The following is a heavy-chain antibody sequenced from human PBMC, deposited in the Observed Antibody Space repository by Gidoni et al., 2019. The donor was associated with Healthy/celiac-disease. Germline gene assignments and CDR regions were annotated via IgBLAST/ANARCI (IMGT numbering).Heavy chain of an antibody. CDR2: IYWNDDK. D-gene: IGHD5-12*01. CDR3: ARYVEMATIVDY. Sequence: QITLKESGPTLVKPTQTLTLTCTFSGFSLSTSGVGVGWIRQPPGKALEWLALIYWNDDKRYSPSLKSRLTITKDTSKNQVVLTMTNMDPVDTATYYCARYVEMATIVDYWGQGTLVTVSS. V-gene: IGHV2-5*01. J-gene: IGHJ4*02. CDR1: GFSLSTSGVG.